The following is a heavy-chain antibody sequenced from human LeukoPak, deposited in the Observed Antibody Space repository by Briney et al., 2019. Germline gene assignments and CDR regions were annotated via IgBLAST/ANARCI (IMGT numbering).Heavy chain of an antibody. CDR1: GTTFSRSA. V-gene: IGHV1-69*05. J-gene: IGHJ4*02. Sequence: SVKVSCEASGTTFSRSAISWVRQAPGQGLEWMGGVIPILGTTNYAQKFRDRVSITTDESTSTAYMEVTSLRSVDTAVYYCARDDGSATMGFDSWGQGTLVSVSS. D-gene: IGHD1-26*01. CDR3: ARDDGSATMGFDS. CDR2: VIPILGTT.